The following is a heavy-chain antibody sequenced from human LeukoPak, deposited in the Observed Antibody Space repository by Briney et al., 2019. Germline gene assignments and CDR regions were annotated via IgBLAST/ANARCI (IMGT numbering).Heavy chain of an antibody. Sequence: PGGSLRLSCVASGFSLSSNDMSWVRQAPGKGLEWVSIFSESGGRTYYADSVKGRFTISRDTPKNTLYLQMNSLRAEDTAVYYRAKGGWLEYGGQGTLVTVSS. CDR3: AKGGWLEY. CDR1: GFSLSSND. V-gene: IGHV3-23*01. D-gene: IGHD6-19*01. CDR2: FSESGGRT. J-gene: IGHJ4*02.